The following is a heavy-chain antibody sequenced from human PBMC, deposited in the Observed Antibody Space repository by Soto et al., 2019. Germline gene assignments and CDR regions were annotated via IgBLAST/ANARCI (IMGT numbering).Heavy chain of an antibody. D-gene: IGHD5-12*01. V-gene: IGHV3-48*02. CDR2: ISSSGSTI. J-gene: IGHJ4*02. CDR1: GLTFSSYS. CDR3: ARPVSGYDYYFDH. Sequence: GGSLRLSCAASGLTFSSYSMNWVRQAPGKGLEWVAYISSSGSTIYYADSVKGRFTISRDNAKNSVFLQMNSLRDEDTAVYYCARPVSGYDYYFDHWGQGTLVTVSS.